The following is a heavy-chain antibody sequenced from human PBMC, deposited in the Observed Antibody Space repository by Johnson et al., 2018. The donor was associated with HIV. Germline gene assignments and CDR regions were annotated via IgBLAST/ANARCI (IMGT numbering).Heavy chain of an antibody. V-gene: IGHV3-74*01. D-gene: IGHD1-26*01. CDR2: INSDGSST. Sequence: EQLVESGGGLVQPGGSLRLSCAASGFTFSSYWMHWVRQAPGKGLVWVSRINSDGSSTSYADSVKGRFTISRDNAKNTLYLQMNSLRAEDTAVYYCARVMGATQVMGAFDIWGQGTMVTVSS. CDR1: GFTFSSYW. J-gene: IGHJ3*02. CDR3: ARVMGATQVMGAFDI.